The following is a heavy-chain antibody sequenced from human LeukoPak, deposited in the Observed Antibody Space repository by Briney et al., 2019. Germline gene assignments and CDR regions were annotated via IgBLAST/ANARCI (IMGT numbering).Heavy chain of an antibody. CDR1: GGSFSGYY. CDR2: INHSGST. CDR3: ARTAIYYYGSGSYYRGLYYFDY. V-gene: IGHV4-34*01. J-gene: IGHJ4*02. D-gene: IGHD3-10*01. Sequence: SETLSLTCAVYGGSFSGYYWSWIRQPPGKGLELIGEINHSGSTNYNPSLKSRVTISVDTSKNQFSLKLSSVTAADTAVYYCARTAIYYYGSGSYYRGLYYFDYWGQGTLVTVSS.